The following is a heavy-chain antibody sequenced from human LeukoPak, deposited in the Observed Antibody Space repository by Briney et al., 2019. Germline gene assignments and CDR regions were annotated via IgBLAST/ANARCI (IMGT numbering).Heavy chain of an antibody. Sequence: SETLSLTCTVSGGSISSSTYYWGWIRQPPGKGLEWIGSIYYSGSTYFNPSLKSRVTISVDTSKNQFSLKLSSVTAADTVVYYCASLLFGSGSLDYWVQGTLVTVSS. CDR2: IYYSGST. D-gene: IGHD6-19*01. J-gene: IGHJ4*02. CDR3: ASLLFGSGSLDY. CDR1: GGSISSSTYY. V-gene: IGHV4-39*01.